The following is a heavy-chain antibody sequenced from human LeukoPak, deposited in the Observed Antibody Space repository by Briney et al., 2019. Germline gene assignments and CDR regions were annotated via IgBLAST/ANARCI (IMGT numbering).Heavy chain of an antibody. CDR2: IYYSGST. CDR1: GGSISSGGYY. Sequence: SQTLSLTCTVSGGSISSGGYYWSWIRQHPGKGLEWLGYIYYSGSTYYNPSLKSRVTISVDTSKNQFSLKLSSVTAADTAVYYCARDGGGYYSGYYYMDVWGKGTTVTVSS. J-gene: IGHJ6*03. CDR3: ARDGGGYYSGYYYMDV. D-gene: IGHD3-22*01. V-gene: IGHV4-31*03.